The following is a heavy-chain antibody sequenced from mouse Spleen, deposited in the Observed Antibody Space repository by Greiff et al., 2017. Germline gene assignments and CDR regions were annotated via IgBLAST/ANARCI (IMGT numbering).Heavy chain of an antibody. D-gene: IGHD2-3*01. CDR1: GYTFTDYN. CDR3: ARSFYDGPAWFAY. J-gene: IGHJ3*01. CDR2: INPNNGGT. Sequence: VQLQQSGPELVKPGASVKIPCKASGYTFTDYNMDWVKQSHGKSLEWIGDINPNNGGTIYNQKFKGKATLTVDKSSSTAYMELRSLTSEDTAVYYCARSFYDGPAWFAYWGQGTLVTVSA. V-gene: IGHV1-18*01.